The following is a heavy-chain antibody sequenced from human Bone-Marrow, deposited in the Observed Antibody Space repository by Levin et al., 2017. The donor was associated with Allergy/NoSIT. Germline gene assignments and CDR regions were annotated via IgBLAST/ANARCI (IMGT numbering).Heavy chain of an antibody. CDR3: ARAAHIAAAGGFDYGMDV. Sequence: GESLKISCKASGYTFTSYGISWVRQAPGQGLEWMGWISAYNGNTNYAQKLQGRVTMTTDTSTSTAYMELRSLRSDDTAVYYCARAAHIAAAGGFDYGMDVWGQGTTVTVSS. CDR1: GYTFTSYG. V-gene: IGHV1-18*01. J-gene: IGHJ6*02. D-gene: IGHD6-13*01. CDR2: ISAYNGNT.